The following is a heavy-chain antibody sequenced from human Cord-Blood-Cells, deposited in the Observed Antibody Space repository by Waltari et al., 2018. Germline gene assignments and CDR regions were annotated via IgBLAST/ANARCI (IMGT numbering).Heavy chain of an antibody. V-gene: IGHV3-53*02. Sequence: EVQLVETGGGLIQPGGSLRLSCAASGFTVSSNYMSWVRQAPGKGLEWVSGSYSGGSTYYADSVKGRFTISRDNSKNTLYLQMNSLRAEDTAVYYCAREGDCSSTSCSSGMDVWGQGTTVTVSS. CDR1: GFTVSSNY. CDR2: SYSGGST. D-gene: IGHD2-2*01. J-gene: IGHJ6*02. CDR3: AREGDCSSTSCSSGMDV.